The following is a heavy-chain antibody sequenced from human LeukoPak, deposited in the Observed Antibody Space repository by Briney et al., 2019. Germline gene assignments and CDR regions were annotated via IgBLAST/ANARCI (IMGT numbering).Heavy chain of an antibody. CDR2: MNPNSGNT. CDR1: GYTFTSYD. Sequence: ASVKVSCKASGYTFTSYDINWVRQATAQGLEWMGWMNPNSGNTGYAQKFQGRVTMTRNTSISTAYMELSSLRSEDTAVYYCARGLRKGSDFQHWGQGTLVTVSS. V-gene: IGHV1-8*01. CDR3: ARGLRKGSDFQH. J-gene: IGHJ1*01.